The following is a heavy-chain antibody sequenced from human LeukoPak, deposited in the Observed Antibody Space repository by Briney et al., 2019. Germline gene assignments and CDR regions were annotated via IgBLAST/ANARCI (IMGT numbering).Heavy chain of an antibody. D-gene: IGHD1-14*01. CDR3: AGLNRGTPFDP. V-gene: IGHV4-4*09. CDR2: IYTSGST. J-gene: IGHJ5*02. CDR1: GGSISRYY. Sequence: SETLSLACTVSGGSISRYYWSWIRQPPGKGLEWIGYIYTSGSTNYNPSLKSRVTISVDTSKNQFSLKLSSVTAADTAVYYCAGLNRGTPFDPRGQGTLVTVSS.